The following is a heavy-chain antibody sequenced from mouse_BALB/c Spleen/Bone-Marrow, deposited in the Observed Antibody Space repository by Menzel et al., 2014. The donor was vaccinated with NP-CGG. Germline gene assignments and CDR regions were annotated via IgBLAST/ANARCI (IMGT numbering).Heavy chain of an antibody. CDR3: ARRDYDDYAMDY. J-gene: IGHJ4*01. V-gene: IGHV3-2*02. CDR2: ISYSGST. D-gene: IGHD2-4*01. CDR1: GYSITSDYA. Sequence: DVQLVESGPGLVKPSQSLSLTCTVTGYSITSDYAWNWIRQFPGNKLEWMGYISYSGSTSYNPSLKSRISITRDTSKNQLFLQLNSVTTEDTATYYCARRDYDDYAMDYWGQGTSVTVSS.